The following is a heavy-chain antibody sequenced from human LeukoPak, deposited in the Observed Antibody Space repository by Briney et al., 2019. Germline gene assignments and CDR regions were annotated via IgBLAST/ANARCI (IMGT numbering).Heavy chain of an antibody. J-gene: IGHJ4*02. CDR1: GGSFSGYY. D-gene: IGHD6-6*01. Sequence: SETLSLTCAVYGGSFSGYYWSWIRQPPGKGLEWIGEINHSGSTNYNPSLKSRVTISVDTSKNQFSLKLSSVTAADTAVYYCARAARRSPSFDYWGQGTLVTVSS. CDR3: ARAARRSPSFDY. CDR2: INHSGST. V-gene: IGHV4-34*01.